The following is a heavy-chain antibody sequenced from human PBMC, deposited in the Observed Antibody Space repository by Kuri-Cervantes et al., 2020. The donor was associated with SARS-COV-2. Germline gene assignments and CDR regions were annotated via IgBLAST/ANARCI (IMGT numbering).Heavy chain of an antibody. J-gene: IGHJ4*02. CDR2: IYWDDDK. D-gene: IGHD7-27*01. CDR1: GFSLSTSGVG. CDR3: AHRRSWGGYFDY. V-gene: IGHV2-5*05. Sequence: SGPTLVKPPQTLTLTCTFSGFSLSTSGVGVGWIRQPPGKALEWLALIYWDDDKRYGPSLKSRLTITKDTSKNQVVLTMTNMDPVDTATYYCAHRRSWGGYFDYWGQGTLVTVSS.